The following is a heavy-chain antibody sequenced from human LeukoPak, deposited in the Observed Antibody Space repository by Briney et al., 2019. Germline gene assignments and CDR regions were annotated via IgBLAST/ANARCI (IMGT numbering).Heavy chain of an antibody. CDR2: INHSGTT. Sequence: KTSETLSLTCAVYGGSFSGYYWSWIRQSPGRGLDWIGDINHSGTTNYNPSLKSRLSISVDTSKNQFSLGLTSVTAADTAVYYCAGLQGHNYYYMDVWGEGTTVTVSS. V-gene: IGHV4-34*01. J-gene: IGHJ6*03. CDR1: GGSFSGYY. CDR3: AGLQGHNYYYMDV.